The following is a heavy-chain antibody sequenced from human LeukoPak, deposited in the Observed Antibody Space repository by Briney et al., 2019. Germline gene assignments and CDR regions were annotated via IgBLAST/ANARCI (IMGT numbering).Heavy chain of an antibody. CDR3: ARDLASTGPYWYGLDV. Sequence: SETLSLTCAVSGGFATYYCWSWIRQSSGKGLEWIGSVCSSGNTKYSPALKRRVTISRDTSRDQFSLKMTSVTAADTAMYYCARDLASTGPYWYGLDVWGQGTAVTVSS. D-gene: IGHD2-8*02. J-gene: IGHJ6*02. CDR1: GGFATYYC. V-gene: IGHV4-59*02. CDR2: VCSSGNT.